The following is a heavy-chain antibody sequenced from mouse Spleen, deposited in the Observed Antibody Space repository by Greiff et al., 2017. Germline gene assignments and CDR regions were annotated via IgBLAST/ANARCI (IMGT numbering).Heavy chain of an antibody. CDR2: IDPSDSYT. J-gene: IGHJ3*01. V-gene: IGHV1-69*01. D-gene: IGHD2-14*01. Sequence: QVQLQQPGAELVMPGASVKLSCKASGYTFTSYWMHWVKQRPGQGLEWIGEIDPSDSYTNYNQKFKGKATLTVDKSSSTAYMQLSSLTSEDSAVYYCARTLYYRYDSWFAYWGQGTLVTVSA. CDR3: ARTLYYRYDSWFAY. CDR1: GYTFTSYW.